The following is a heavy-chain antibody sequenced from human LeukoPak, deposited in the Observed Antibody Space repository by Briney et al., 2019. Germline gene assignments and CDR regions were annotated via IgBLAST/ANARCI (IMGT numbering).Heavy chain of an antibody. CDR1: GGSISSFY. J-gene: IGHJ4*02. V-gene: IGHV4-59*08. D-gene: IGHD7-27*01. Sequence: SETLSLTCTVSGGSISSFYWSWIRQPPGKGLEWIGYIYYSGSTNYNPSLKSRVTISVDTSKNQFSLKLSSVTAADTAVYYCARRDWGGHFDYWGQGTLVTVSS. CDR2: IYYSGST. CDR3: ARRDWGGHFDY.